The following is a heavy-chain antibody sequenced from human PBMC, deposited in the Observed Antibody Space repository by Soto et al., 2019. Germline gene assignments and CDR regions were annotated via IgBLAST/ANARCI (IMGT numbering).Heavy chain of an antibody. D-gene: IGHD6-13*01. CDR2: ISAYNGNT. V-gene: IGHV1-18*01. Sequence: ASVKVSCKASGYTFTSYGISWVRQAPGQGLEWMGWISAYNGNTNYAQKLQGRVTMTTDTSTSTAYMELRSLRSDDTAVYYCARLQYSSSWYFYYYYGMDVWGQGTTVTVSS. CDR3: ARLQYSSSWYFYYYYGMDV. J-gene: IGHJ6*02. CDR1: GYTFTSYG.